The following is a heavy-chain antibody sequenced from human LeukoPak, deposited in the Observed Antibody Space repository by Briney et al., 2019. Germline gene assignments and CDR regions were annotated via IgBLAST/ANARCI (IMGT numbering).Heavy chain of an antibody. CDR3: ARTSYRGVIITTIDY. CDR1: GFTFGTYT. CDR2: FSGSGGTT. V-gene: IGHV3-23*01. J-gene: IGHJ4*02. D-gene: IGHD3-10*01. Sequence: PGGSLRLSCAASGFTFGTYTMSWVRQAPGKGLEWASTFSGSGGTTYYADSVKGRFTISRDNSKNTLYLQMNSLRAEDTAVYYCARTSYRGVIITTIDYWGQGTLVTVSS.